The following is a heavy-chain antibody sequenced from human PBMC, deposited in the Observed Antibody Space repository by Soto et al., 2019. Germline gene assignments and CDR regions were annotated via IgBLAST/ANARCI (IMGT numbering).Heavy chain of an antibody. CDR1: GFSLSTSGVG. V-gene: IGHV2-5*02. D-gene: IGHD3-10*01. CDR2: IYWDDDK. CDR3: DQTGGGAFDI. Sequence: QITLKESGPTLVKPTQTLTLTCTFSGFSLSTSGVGVGWIRQPPGKALEWLALIYWDDDKRYSPSLKSRLTITKDTSKTQVVLTMTNRDPVDTATYYCDQTGGGAFDIWGQGTMVTVSS. J-gene: IGHJ3*02.